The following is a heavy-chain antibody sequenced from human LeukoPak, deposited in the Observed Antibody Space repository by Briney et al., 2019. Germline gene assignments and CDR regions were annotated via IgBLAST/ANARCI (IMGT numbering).Heavy chain of an antibody. D-gene: IGHD3-22*01. CDR2: IKQDGSEK. J-gene: IGHJ4*02. CDR3: ARITYYYDSSGYYPFRGFDY. CDR1: GFTFSSYW. V-gene: IGHV3-7*01. Sequence: GGSLRLSCAASGFTFSSYWMSWVRQAPGKGLEWVANIKQDGSEKYYVDSVKGRFTISRDNAKNSLYLQMNSLRAEDTALYYCARITYYYDSSGYYPFRGFDYWGQGTLVTVSS.